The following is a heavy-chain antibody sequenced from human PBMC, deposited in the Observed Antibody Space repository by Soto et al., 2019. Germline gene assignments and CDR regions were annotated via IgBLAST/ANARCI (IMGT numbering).Heavy chain of an antibody. V-gene: IGHV4-4*02. J-gene: IGHJ4*02. CDR3: AGVRYYYDSSGYPTFDY. D-gene: IGHD3-22*01. Sequence: SETLSLTCAVSGGSISSSNWWGWVRQPPGKGLEWIGEIYHSGSTNYNPSLKSRVTISVDKSKNQFSLKLSSVTAADTAVYYCAGVRYYYDSSGYPTFDYWGQGTLVTVSS. CDR2: IYHSGST. CDR1: GGSISSSNW.